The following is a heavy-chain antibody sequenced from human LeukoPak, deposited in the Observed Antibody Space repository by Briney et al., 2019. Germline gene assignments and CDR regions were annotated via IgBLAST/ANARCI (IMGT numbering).Heavy chain of an antibody. CDR2: INAGNGNT. CDR1: GYTFTSYA. V-gene: IGHV1-3*01. CDR3: ARTVGDSGSRGVYYYYYYMDV. Sequence: ASVKVSCKASGYTFTSYAMHWVRQAPGQRLEWMAWINAGNGNTKYSQKFQGRVTMTTDTSTSTAYMELRSLRSDDTAVYYCARTVGDSGSRGVYYYYYYMDVWGKGTTVTVSS. J-gene: IGHJ6*03. D-gene: IGHD6-6*01.